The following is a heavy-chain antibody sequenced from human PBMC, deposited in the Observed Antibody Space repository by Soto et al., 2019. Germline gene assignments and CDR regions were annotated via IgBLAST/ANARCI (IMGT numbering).Heavy chain of an antibody. Sequence: SLRLSCEASGFTFNDYSMDWVRQAPEKGLEWVSSISSSGTYIYYADSVKGRFAISRDNANNVMYLQMDTLRAEDTAVYYCVRAGHVFDVHYYGMDLWGQGTTVTVSS. D-gene: IGHD3-10*01. CDR1: GFTFNDYS. V-gene: IGHV3-21*01. J-gene: IGHJ6*02. CDR2: ISSSGTYI. CDR3: VRAGHVFDVHYYGMDL.